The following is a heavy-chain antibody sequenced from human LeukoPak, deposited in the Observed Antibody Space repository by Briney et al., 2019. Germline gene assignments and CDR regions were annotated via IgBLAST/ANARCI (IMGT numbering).Heavy chain of an antibody. CDR1: GGSFSGYY. Sequence: SSETLSLTCAVYGGSFSGYYWNWIRQPPGKGLEWIGEINHSGNTNYNPSLKSRVTMSLDTSKNQFSLNLNSVTAADTAVYYCARTMSFSTQYYFDYWGQGTLVTVSS. D-gene: IGHD3-22*01. V-gene: IGHV4-34*01. J-gene: IGHJ4*02. CDR3: ARTMSFSTQYYFDY. CDR2: INHSGNT.